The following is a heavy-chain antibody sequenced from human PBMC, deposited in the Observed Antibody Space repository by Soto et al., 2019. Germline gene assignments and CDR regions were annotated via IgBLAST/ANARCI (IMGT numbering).Heavy chain of an antibody. CDR1: GFTFDDYA. CDR3: AKNITRGRAAAGTSFDY. Sequence: DVQLVESGGGLVQPGRSLRLSCAASGFTFDDYAMHWVRQAPGKGLEWVSGISWNSGSIGYADSVKGRFTISRDNAKNSLYLQMNSLRAEDTALYYCAKNITRGRAAAGTSFDYWGQGTLVTVSS. V-gene: IGHV3-9*01. D-gene: IGHD6-13*01. CDR2: ISWNSGSI. J-gene: IGHJ4*02.